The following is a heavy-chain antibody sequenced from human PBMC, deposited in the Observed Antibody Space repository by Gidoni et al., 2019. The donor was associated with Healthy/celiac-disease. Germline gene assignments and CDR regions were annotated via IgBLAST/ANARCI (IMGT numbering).Heavy chain of an antibody. Sequence: EVQLLESGGGLVQPGGSLRLSCAASGFTFSSYALSWVRQAPGKGLEWVSAISGSGGSTYYADSVKGRFTISRDNSKNTLYLQMNSLRAEDTAVYYCAKIDGWELWVSYYYYGMDVWGQGTTVTVSS. CDR3: AKIDGWELWVSYYYYGMDV. D-gene: IGHD1-26*01. J-gene: IGHJ6*02. CDR2: ISGSGGST. V-gene: IGHV3-23*01. CDR1: GFTFSSYA.